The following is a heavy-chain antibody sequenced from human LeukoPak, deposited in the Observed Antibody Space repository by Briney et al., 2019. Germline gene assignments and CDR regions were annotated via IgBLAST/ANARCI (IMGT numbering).Heavy chain of an antibody. Sequence: GGSLRLSCAASGFTLSSYAMSWVRQAPGKGLEWVSAVSGSGVSTYYADSVKGRFTISRDNSKNTLYLQMNSLRTEDTAVYYCRDPFDYWGQGTLVTVSS. CDR1: GFTLSSYA. V-gene: IGHV3-23*01. D-gene: IGHD5-24*01. CDR2: VSGSGVST. CDR3: RDPFDY. J-gene: IGHJ4*02.